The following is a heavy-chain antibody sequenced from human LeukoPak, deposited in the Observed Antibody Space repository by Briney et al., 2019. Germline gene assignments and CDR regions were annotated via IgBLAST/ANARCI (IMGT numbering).Heavy chain of an antibody. J-gene: IGHJ6*03. D-gene: IGHD2-21*01. Sequence: PGGSLRLSCVASEFTFSRYGMHWVRQAPGKGLEWVAVTSFDGNVQYYADSVKGRFTISRDNSKNTLYLQMNSLRAEDTAVYYCAKSGELCGGDRYETYYYYYYMDVWGKGTTVTVSS. CDR2: TSFDGNVQ. CDR1: EFTFSRYG. CDR3: AKSGELCGGDRYETYYYYYYMDV. V-gene: IGHV3-30*18.